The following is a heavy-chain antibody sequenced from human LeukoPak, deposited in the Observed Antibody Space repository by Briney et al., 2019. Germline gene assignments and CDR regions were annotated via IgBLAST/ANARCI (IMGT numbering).Heavy chain of an antibody. CDR1: GFAFDDYA. J-gene: IGHJ4*02. V-gene: IGHV3-9*01. Sequence: PGRSLRLSCAASGFAFDDYAMHWVRQAPGKGLEWVSGLSWNSGSIAYADSVKGRFTISRDHAKNSLYLQMNSLRAEDTALYYCAKDMAPTVVTLFDYWGQGTLVTVSS. CDR3: AKDMAPTVVTLFDY. D-gene: IGHD4-23*01. CDR2: LSWNSGSI.